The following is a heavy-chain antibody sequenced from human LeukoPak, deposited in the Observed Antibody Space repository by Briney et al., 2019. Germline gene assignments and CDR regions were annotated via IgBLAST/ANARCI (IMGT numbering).Heavy chain of an antibody. J-gene: IGHJ4*02. CDR2: IYYSGST. CDR3: ARHLGYCSGGSCYFDY. Sequence: TSETLSLTCPVSGGSISSYYWSWIRQPPGKGLEWIGYIYYSGSTNYHPSLKSRVAISVDTSKNQFSLKLSSVTAADTAVYYCARHLGYCSGGSCYFDYWGQGTLVTVSS. CDR1: GGSISSYY. V-gene: IGHV4-59*08. D-gene: IGHD2-15*01.